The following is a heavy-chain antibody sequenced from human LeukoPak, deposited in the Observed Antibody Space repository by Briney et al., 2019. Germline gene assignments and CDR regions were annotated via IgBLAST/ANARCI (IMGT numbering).Heavy chain of an antibody. J-gene: IGHJ4*02. CDR3: AKDGSTVTTYY. CDR1: GGSISSYY. CDR2: IYYSGST. D-gene: IGHD4-17*01. Sequence: SETLSLTCTVSGGSISSYYWSWIRQPPGKGLEWIGYIYYSGSTNYNPSLKSRVTISVDTSKNQFSLKLSSVTAADTAVYYCAKDGSTVTTYYWGQGTLVTVSS. V-gene: IGHV4-59*01.